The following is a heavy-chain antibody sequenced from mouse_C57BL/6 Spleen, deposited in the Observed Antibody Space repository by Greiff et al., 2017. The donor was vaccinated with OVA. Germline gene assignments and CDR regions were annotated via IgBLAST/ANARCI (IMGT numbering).Heavy chain of an antibody. J-gene: IGHJ4*01. D-gene: IGHD3-2*02. V-gene: IGHV5-9*01. CDR3: AREAQATHYYAMDY. CDR1: GFTFSSYT. Sequence: EVKVVESGGGLVKPGGSLKLSCAASGFTFSSYTMSWVRQTPEKRLEWVATISGGGGNTYYPDSVKGRFTISRDNAKNTLYLQMSSLRSEDTALYYCAREAQATHYYAMDYWGQGTSVTVSS. CDR2: ISGGGGNT.